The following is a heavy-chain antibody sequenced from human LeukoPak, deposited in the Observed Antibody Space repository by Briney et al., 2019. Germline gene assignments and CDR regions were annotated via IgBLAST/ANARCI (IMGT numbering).Heavy chain of an antibody. D-gene: IGHD6-19*01. CDR1: GFTFSSYS. Sequence: PGGSLRLSCAASGFTFSSYSMNWVRQAPGKGLEWVSSISSSSSYIYYADSVKGRFTISRDNAKNSLYLQMNSLRAEDTAVYYCARGSIAVAGTITFWGQGTLVTVSS. CDR2: ISSSSSYI. V-gene: IGHV3-21*01. J-gene: IGHJ4*02. CDR3: ARGSIAVAGTITF.